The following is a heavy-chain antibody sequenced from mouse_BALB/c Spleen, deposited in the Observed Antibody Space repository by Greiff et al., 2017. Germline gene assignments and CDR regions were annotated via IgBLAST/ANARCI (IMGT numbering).Heavy chain of an antibody. D-gene: IGHD3-1*01. CDR2: ISSGGSYT. V-gene: IGHV5-6*01. CDR3: ARHEAARPLDY. Sequence: EVQRVESGGDLVKPGGSLKLSCAASGFTFSSYGMSWVRQTPDKRLEWVATISSGGSYTYYPDSVKGRFTISRDNAKNTLYLQMSSLKSEDTAMYYCARHEAARPLDYWGQGTTLTVSS. J-gene: IGHJ2*01. CDR1: GFTFSSYG.